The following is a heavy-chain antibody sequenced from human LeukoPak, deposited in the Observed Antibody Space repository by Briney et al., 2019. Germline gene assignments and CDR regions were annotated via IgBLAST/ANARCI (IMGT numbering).Heavy chain of an antibody. CDR3: ARGGGGFDI. CDR2: TYYGSKWYS. V-gene: IGHV6-1*01. CDR1: GDSVSSDSTA. J-gene: IGHJ3*02. D-gene: IGHD3-16*01. Sequence: SQTLSLTCAISGDSVSSDSTAWNWIRQSPSRGLEWLGRTYYGSKWYSDCAVSVKSRITINPDASKNQFSLQLSSETPEDTAIYYCARGGGGFDIWGQGTMVTVSS.